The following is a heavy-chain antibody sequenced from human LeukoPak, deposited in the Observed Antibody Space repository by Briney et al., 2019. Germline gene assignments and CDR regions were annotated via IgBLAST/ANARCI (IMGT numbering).Heavy chain of an antibody. D-gene: IGHD3-22*01. Sequence: SVKVSCKASGGTFSSYAISWVRQAPGQGLEWMGRIIPILGIANYAQKFQGRVTITADKSTSTAYMELSSLRSEDTAVYYCAREGHRDYYDSSGFVFDYWGQGTLVTVSS. CDR2: IIPILGIA. V-gene: IGHV1-69*04. J-gene: IGHJ4*02. CDR3: AREGHRDYYDSSGFVFDY. CDR1: GGTFSSYA.